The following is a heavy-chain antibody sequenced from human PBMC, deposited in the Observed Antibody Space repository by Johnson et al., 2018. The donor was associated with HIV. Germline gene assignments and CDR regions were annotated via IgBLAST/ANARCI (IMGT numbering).Heavy chain of an antibody. V-gene: IGHV3-11*04. J-gene: IGHJ3*02. CDR1: GFTFSDFY. CDR3: AREEGTDILTRGDAFDI. CDR2: ITSSGRTI. Sequence: VQLVESGGGLVKPGGSLRLSCAASGFTFSDFYMTWIRQAPGKGLEYLSYITSSGRTIYYADSVKGRFTMSRDNAKKSLYLQMNSLRAEDTAVYYCAREEGTDILTRGDAFDIWGQGTMVTVSS. D-gene: IGHD3-9*01.